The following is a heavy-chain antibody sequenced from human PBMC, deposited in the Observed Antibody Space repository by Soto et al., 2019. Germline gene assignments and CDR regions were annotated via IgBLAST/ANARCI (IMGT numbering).Heavy chain of an antibody. V-gene: IGHV4-59*01. D-gene: IGHD2-2*01. Sequence: SETLSLTCTVSSASISSYYWSWIRQPPGKGLEWIGYIYYSGNTNHSPSLKSRVTISVDTSKNHFSLKLSSVTAADTAVYYCAKEVVPAAGWFDPWGQGTLVTVSS. CDR1: SASISSYY. CDR3: AKEVVPAAGWFDP. J-gene: IGHJ5*02. CDR2: IYYSGNT.